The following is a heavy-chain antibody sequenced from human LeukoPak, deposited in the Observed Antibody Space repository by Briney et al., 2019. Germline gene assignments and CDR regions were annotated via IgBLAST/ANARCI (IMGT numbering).Heavy chain of an antibody. CDR2: IYYSGST. Sequence: SETLSLTCTVSGVSISSYYWSWIRQPPGKGLEWIGYIYYSGSTNYNPSLKSRVTISVDTSKNQFSLKLSSVTAADTAVYYCARDHYYDSSGYFYFDYWGQGTLVTVSS. CDR1: GVSISSYY. J-gene: IGHJ4*02. V-gene: IGHV4-59*01. D-gene: IGHD3-22*01. CDR3: ARDHYYDSSGYFYFDY.